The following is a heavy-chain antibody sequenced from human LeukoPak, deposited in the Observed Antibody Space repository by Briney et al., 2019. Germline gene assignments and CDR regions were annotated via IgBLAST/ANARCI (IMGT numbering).Heavy chain of an antibody. CDR1: GFIFNKYW. J-gene: IGHJ3*02. Sequence: GGSLRLSCTASGFIFNKYWMSWVRQAPGKGLEWVATVREDGAEKYYVDSVKGRITISRDNAKNSLYLQMNSLRAEDTAVYYCARPTYYGSGSYYPVLDAFDIWGQGTMVTVSS. CDR3: ARPTYYGSGSYYPVLDAFDI. V-gene: IGHV3-7*01. CDR2: VREDGAEK. D-gene: IGHD3-10*01.